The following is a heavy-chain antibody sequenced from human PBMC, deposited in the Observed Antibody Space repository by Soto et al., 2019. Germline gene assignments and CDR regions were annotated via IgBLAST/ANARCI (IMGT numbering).Heavy chain of an antibody. Sequence: SVKVSCKASGGTFSSYSISWVRQAPGQGLEWMGGIIPIFGTANYAQKFQGRVTITADESTSTAYMELSSLRSEDTAVYYCARAKGTTANWFDPWGQGTLVTVSS. J-gene: IGHJ5*02. CDR2: IIPIFGTA. V-gene: IGHV1-69*13. D-gene: IGHD4-4*01. CDR1: GGTFSSYS. CDR3: ARAKGTTANWFDP.